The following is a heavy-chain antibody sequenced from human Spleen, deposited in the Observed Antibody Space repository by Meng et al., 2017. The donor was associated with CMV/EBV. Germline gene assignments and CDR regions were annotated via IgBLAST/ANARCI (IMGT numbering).Heavy chain of an antibody. CDR2: INSDGSST. Sequence: GFTFSSYWMPWVRQAPGKGLVWVSRINSDGSSTSYADSVKGRFTISRDNAKNTLYLQMNSLRAEDTAVYYCARSVRLRYDSSGRVDYWGQGTLVTVSS. CDR1: GFTFSSYW. V-gene: IGHV3-74*01. CDR3: ARSVRLRYDSSGRVDY. D-gene: IGHD3-22*01. J-gene: IGHJ4*02.